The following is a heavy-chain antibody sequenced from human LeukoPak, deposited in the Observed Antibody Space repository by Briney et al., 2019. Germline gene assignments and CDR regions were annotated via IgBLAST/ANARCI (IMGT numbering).Heavy chain of an antibody. CDR2: INHSGST. D-gene: IGHD2-2*01. V-gene: IGHV4-34*01. CDR1: GGSFSGYY. J-gene: IGHJ4*02. CDR3: ARGFHRSVVVVPAAI. Sequence: SETLSLTCAVYGGSFSGYYWSWIRQPPGKGLEWIGEINHSGSTNYNPSLKSRVTVSVDTSKNQFSLKLSSVTAADTAVYYCARGFHRSVVVVPAAIWGQGTLVTVSS.